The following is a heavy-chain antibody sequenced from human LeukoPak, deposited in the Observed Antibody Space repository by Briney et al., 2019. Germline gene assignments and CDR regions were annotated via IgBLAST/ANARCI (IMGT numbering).Heavy chain of an antibody. J-gene: IGHJ6*03. CDR3: ARRYYDFWSGRYYYYYMDV. Sequence: PGRSLRLSCAASGFTFSSYSMNWVRQAPGKGLEWVSYISSSSSTIYYADSVKGRFTISRDNAKNSLYLQMNSLRAEDTAVYYCARRYYDFWSGRYYYYYMDVWGKGTTVTVSS. CDR1: GFTFSSYS. CDR2: ISSSSSTI. V-gene: IGHV3-48*01. D-gene: IGHD3-3*01.